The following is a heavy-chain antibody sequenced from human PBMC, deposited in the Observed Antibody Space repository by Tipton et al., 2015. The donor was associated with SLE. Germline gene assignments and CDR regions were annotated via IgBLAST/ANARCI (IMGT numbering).Heavy chain of an antibody. Sequence: LRLSCAISGDSVSSNSAAWNWIRQSPSRGLEWLGRTYYRSKWYNDYALSVKSRITINPDTSKNQFSLQLNSVTPEDTAVYYCARTYLTDGHSWGWFDPWGQGALVTVSS. CDR3: ARTYLTDGHSWGWFDP. D-gene: IGHD5-24*01. CDR2: TYYRSKWYN. V-gene: IGHV6-1*01. J-gene: IGHJ5*02. CDR1: GDSVSSNSAA.